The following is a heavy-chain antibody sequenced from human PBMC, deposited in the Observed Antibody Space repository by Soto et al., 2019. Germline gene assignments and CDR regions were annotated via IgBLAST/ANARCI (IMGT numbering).Heavy chain of an antibody. D-gene: IGHD6-19*01. CDR1: GDSFNSDY. V-gene: IGHV1-46*02. CDR3: AGQAGSRGWFYFDN. J-gene: IGHJ4*02. CDR2: INPSGEGA. Sequence: QLQLVQSGAEVKRPGASVKVSCKASGDSFNSDYVHWVRQAPGQGPGWMGLINPSGEGAVYAEKFQGRLTLTRDTSTRTVNMELRSLRNQDTAMYFCAGQAGSRGWFYFDNWGQGTQVTVSS.